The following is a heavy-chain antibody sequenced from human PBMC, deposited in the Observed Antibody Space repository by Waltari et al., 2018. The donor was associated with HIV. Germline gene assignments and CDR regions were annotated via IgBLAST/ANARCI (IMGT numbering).Heavy chain of an antibody. CDR1: GFNFSSYS. Sequence: EVQLVESGGGLVQPGGSLRLSGAAYGFNFSSYSMNWVRQAPGKGLELVSYLSSSGTTIYYADSVKGRFTISRDNAKNSLYLQMNSLRDEDTAVYYCARDLIGPRIIWGQGTLVTVSS. V-gene: IGHV3-48*02. CDR3: ARDLIGPRII. J-gene: IGHJ4*02. D-gene: IGHD3-16*01. CDR2: LSSSGTTI.